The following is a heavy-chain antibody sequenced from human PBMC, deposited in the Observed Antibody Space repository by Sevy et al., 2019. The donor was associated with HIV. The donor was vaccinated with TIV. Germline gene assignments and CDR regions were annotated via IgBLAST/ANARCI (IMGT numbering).Heavy chain of an antibody. J-gene: IGHJ4*02. Sequence: GESLKISCKGSEYTFAHFWIAWVRQMPGKGLESMGIIYPGDSDTRYSPSFQGQVTISVDKSISTAYLQWDSLKASDTAMYYCARSDGYCSGGNHLCYFDYWGQGTLVTVSS. D-gene: IGHD2-15*01. CDR1: EYTFAHFW. CDR3: ARSDGYCSGGNHLCYFDY. V-gene: IGHV5-51*01. CDR2: IYPGDSDT.